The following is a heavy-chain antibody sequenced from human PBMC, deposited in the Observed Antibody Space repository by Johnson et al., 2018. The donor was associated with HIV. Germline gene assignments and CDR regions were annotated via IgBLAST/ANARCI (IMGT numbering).Heavy chain of an antibody. Sequence: VQLVESGGGLVKPGGSLRFSCAVSGFTFTNVWMNWVRQVPGKGLEWVGRIKSKTDGGTTDYAAPVKGRFTISRDDSKNTLYLQMNSLKTEDTAVYYCTTDGRIPVAHHDAFDVWGQGTMVTVSS. CDR2: IKSKTDGGTT. CDR3: TTDGRIPVAHHDAFDV. D-gene: IGHD6-19*01. V-gene: IGHV3-15*01. J-gene: IGHJ3*01. CDR1: GFTFTNVW.